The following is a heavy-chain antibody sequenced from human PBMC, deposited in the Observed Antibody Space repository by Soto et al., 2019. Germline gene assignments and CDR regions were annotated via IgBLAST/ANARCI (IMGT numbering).Heavy chain of an antibody. J-gene: IGHJ6*02. CDR1: GGSISSNF. CDR2: FYYTGST. CDR3: ARLQRTVTAYYCYFDMDV. V-gene: IGHV4-59*01. D-gene: IGHD2-21*02. Sequence: QVQLQESGPGLVKPSETLSLTCTVSGGSISSNFWSWIRQPPRKGLEWIGNFYYTGSTNYNASLKSRVTILVDASKNQFSVKLSSVTAADTAVYYCARLQRTVTAYYCYFDMDVWGQGTTVTVSS.